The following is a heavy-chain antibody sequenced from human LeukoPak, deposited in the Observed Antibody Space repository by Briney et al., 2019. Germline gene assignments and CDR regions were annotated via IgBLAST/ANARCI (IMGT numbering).Heavy chain of an antibody. CDR1: GGSFSDYY. J-gene: IGHJ4*02. CDR2: INHSGST. CDR3: ARSIAAIDY. D-gene: IGHD6-25*01. Sequence: SETLSLTCAVYGGSFSDYYWSWIRQPPGKGLEWIGEINHSGSTNYNPSLKSRVTISVDTSKNQFSLKLSSVTAADTAVYYCARSIAAIDYWGQGTLVTVSS. V-gene: IGHV4-34*01.